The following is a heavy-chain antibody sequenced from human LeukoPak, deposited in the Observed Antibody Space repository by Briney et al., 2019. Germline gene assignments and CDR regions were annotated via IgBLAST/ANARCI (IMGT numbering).Heavy chain of an antibody. CDR2: ICYSGST. CDR1: SGSISSSSYY. Sequence: SETLSLTCTVSSGSISSSSYYWGWIRQPPGKGLEWIGSICYSGSTYYNPSLKSRVTISVDTSKNQFSLKLSSVTAADTAVYYCASPYYYGMDVWGQGTTVTVSS. V-gene: IGHV4-39*01. CDR3: ASPYYYGMDV. J-gene: IGHJ6*02.